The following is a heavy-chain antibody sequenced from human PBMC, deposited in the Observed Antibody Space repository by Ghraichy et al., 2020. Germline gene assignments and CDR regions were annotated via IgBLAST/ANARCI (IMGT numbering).Heavy chain of an antibody. Sequence: LSLTCVGSGFTFSSYNMNWVRQSPGKGLEWVSYISSGSKAIFYADSVKGRFTISRDNAKNSLSLQMDSLRAEDTAVYYCAREVGSGSYTRGMDVWGQGTTVTVSS. D-gene: IGHD3-10*01. J-gene: IGHJ6*02. CDR1: GFTFSSYN. CDR2: ISSGSKAI. CDR3: AREVGSGSYTRGMDV. V-gene: IGHV3-48*04.